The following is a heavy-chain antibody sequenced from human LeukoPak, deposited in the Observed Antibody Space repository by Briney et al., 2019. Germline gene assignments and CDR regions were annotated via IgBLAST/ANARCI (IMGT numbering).Heavy chain of an antibody. Sequence: GGSLRLSCAASGFTFSSYGMSWVRQAPGKGLGWVSAISGSGGSTYYADSVKGRFTISSDNSKNTLYLQMNSLRAEDTAVYYCAKDTRSGSYRFDYWGQGTLVTVSS. V-gene: IGHV3-23*01. CDR1: GFTFSSYG. D-gene: IGHD1-26*01. CDR2: ISGSGGST. J-gene: IGHJ4*02. CDR3: AKDTRSGSYRFDY.